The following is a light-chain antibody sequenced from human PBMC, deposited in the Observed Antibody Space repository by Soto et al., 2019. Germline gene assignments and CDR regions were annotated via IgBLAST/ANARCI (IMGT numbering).Light chain of an antibody. V-gene: IGLV2-23*01. CDR1: SSDVGSYNL. Sequence: QSALTQPASVSGSPGQSITISCTGTSSDVGSYNLVSWYQQHPGKAPKLMIYEGSKRPSGVSNRFSGSKSGNTASLTISGLQDEDEADYYCCSYSGRSSDVVFGGGTKLTVL. CDR3: CSYSGRSSDVV. CDR2: EGS. J-gene: IGLJ2*01.